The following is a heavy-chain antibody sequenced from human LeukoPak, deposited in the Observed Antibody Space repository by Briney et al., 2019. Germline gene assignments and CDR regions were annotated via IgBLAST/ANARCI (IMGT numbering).Heavy chain of an antibody. J-gene: IGHJ4*02. V-gene: IGHV4-39*01. CDR2: IYYTGNT. CDR1: GGSISNSLYH. CDR3: TRLRDRTPGDY. D-gene: IGHD3-10*01. Sequence: PSETLSLTCPVSGGSISNSLYHWGWVRQPPGEGLEWIGSIYYTGNTYYNPSLKGRVTISVDTSNNQFSLKLSSVIAADTAVYYCTRLRDRTPGDYWGQGTLVTVSS.